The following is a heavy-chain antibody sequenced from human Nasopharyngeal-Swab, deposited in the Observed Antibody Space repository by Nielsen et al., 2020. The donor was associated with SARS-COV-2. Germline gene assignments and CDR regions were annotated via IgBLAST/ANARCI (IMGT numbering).Heavy chain of an antibody. V-gene: IGHV4-61*02. Sequence: SETLSLTCTVSGASITSGDYFWSWIRQPAGKGLEWIGRMYVSGRTDYNPSLKSRVTMSLDTSKNQFSLKLSCVTAPDTAVYYCARYSSTSHTKGDWYFDLWGRGTLVTVSS. CDR2: MYVSGRT. J-gene: IGHJ2*01. CDR1: GASITSGDYF. D-gene: IGHD2-2*01. CDR3: ARYSSTSHTKGDWYFDL.